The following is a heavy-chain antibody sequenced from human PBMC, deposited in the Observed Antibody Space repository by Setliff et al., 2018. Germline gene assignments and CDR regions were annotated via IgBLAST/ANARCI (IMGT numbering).Heavy chain of an antibody. CDR3: ARVDFTMLQGVLGH. Sequence: PSETLSLTCTVCNGSVSTTSHYWGWVRQPPGKGLEWIGNVYYSGYTYYSPSLESRVAISVDTSKNQFSLKVNSVTAADTAVYYCARVDFTMLQGVLGHWGQGTLVTVSS. CDR1: NGSVSTTSHY. D-gene: IGHD3-10*01. V-gene: IGHV4-39*07. CDR2: VYYSGYT. J-gene: IGHJ1*01.